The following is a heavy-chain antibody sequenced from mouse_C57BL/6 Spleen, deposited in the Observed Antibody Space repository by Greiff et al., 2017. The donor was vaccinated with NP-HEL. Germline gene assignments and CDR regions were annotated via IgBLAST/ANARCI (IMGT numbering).Heavy chain of an antibody. V-gene: IGHV1-22*01. CDR3: AREYDGSSLYAMDY. J-gene: IGHJ4*01. Sequence: EVQLQQSGPELVKPGASVKMSCKASGYTFTDYNMHWVKQSHGKSLEWIGYINPNNGGTSYNQKFKGKATLTVNKSSSTAYMELRSLTSEDSAVYYCAREYDGSSLYAMDYWGQGTSVTVSS. D-gene: IGHD1-1*01. CDR1: GYTFTDYN. CDR2: INPNNGGT.